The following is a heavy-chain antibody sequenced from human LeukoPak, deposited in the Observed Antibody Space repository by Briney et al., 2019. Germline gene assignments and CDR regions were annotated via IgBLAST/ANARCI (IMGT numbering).Heavy chain of an antibody. CDR1: GFTFSSYA. CDR2: ISGSGGST. J-gene: IGHJ5*02. D-gene: IGHD4-23*01. CDR3: ASAPLYGGNDGWFDP. Sequence: QSGGSLRLSCAASGFTFSSYAMSWVRQAPGKGLEWVSAISGSGGSTYHADSVKGRFTISRDNSKNTLYLQMNSLRAEDTAVYYCASAPLYGGNDGWFDPWGQGTLVTVSS. V-gene: IGHV3-23*01.